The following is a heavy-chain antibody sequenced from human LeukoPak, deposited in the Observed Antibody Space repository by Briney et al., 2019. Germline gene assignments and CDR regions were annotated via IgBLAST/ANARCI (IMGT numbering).Heavy chain of an antibody. V-gene: IGHV4-34*01. CDR2: INHSGST. J-gene: IGHJ5*02. CDR3: ARVLAAAGKGSWFYP. Sequence: SETLSLTCAVYGGSFSGYYWSWIRQPPGKGLEWIGEINHSGSTNYNPSLKSRVTISVDTSKHQFSLKLSSVTAADTAVYYCARVLAAAGKGSWFYPWGQGTLVTVSS. D-gene: IGHD6-13*01. CDR1: GGSFSGYY.